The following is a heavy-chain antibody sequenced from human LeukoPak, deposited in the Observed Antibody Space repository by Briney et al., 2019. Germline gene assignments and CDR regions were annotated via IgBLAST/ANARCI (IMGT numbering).Heavy chain of an antibody. CDR3: ARAETYDFWNYYYGMDV. Sequence: GGSLRLSCAASGLTFSTYSMNWVRQAPGKGLEWVSYISSSSNTIYYADSVKGRFTISRDNAKNSLYLQMNSLRDEDTAVYYCARAETYDFWNYYYGMDVWGQGTTVTVSS. CDR2: ISSSSNTI. D-gene: IGHD3-3*01. CDR1: GLTFSTYS. V-gene: IGHV3-48*02. J-gene: IGHJ6*02.